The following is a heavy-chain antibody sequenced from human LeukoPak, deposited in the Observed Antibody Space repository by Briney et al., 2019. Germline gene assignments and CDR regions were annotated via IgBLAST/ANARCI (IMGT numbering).Heavy chain of an antibody. D-gene: IGHD2-2*01. CDR1: GGSISSYD. CDR2: IYYSGSA. J-gene: IGHJ6*02. Sequence: SETLSLTCTVSGGSISSYDWSWIRQPPGKGLEWIGYIYYSGSANYNPSLKSRVTISVDTSKNQFSLKLSSVTAADTAVYYCARVRWECSSTSCYRYGMDVWGQGTTVTVSS. V-gene: IGHV4-59*01. CDR3: ARVRWECSSTSCYRYGMDV.